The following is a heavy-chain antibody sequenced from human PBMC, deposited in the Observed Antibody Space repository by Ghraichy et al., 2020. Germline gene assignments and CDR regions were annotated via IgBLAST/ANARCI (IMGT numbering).Heavy chain of an antibody. V-gene: IGHV4-39*01. CDR2: IYYSGST. CDR1: GGSISSSSYY. J-gene: IGHJ2*01. Sequence: SETLSLTCTVSGGSISSSSYYWGWIRQSPGKGLEWIGSIYYSGSTYYNPSLKSRVTISVDTSKNQFSLKLSSVTAADTAVYYCARQSRSHWYFDLWGRGTLVTVSS. CDR3: ARQSRSHWYFDL. D-gene: IGHD2-15*01.